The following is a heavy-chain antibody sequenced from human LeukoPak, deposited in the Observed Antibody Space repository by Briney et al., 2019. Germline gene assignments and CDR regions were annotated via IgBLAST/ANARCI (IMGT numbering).Heavy chain of an antibody. V-gene: IGHV4-38-2*02. CDR3: ASSGGWFDP. CDR1: GYSISSGYY. CDR2: IYHSGST. Sequence: SETLSLTCTVSGYSISSGYYWGWIRQPPGKGLEWIGSIYHSGSTYYNPSLKSRVTISVDTSKNQFSLKLSSVTAADTAVYYCASSGGWFDPWGQGTLVTVSS. D-gene: IGHD4-23*01. J-gene: IGHJ5*02.